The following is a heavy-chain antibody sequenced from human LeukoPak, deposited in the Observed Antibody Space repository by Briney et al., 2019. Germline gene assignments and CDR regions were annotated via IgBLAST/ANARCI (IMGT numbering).Heavy chain of an antibody. D-gene: IGHD5-18*01. CDR1: GFTFGDYA. J-gene: IGHJ4*02. Sequence: GSLRLSCTASGFTFGDYAMSWVRQAPGKGLEWIGEINHSGSTNYNPSLKSRVTISVDTSKNQFSLKLSSVTAADTAVYYCASTVKTAIDYWGQGTLVTVSS. V-gene: IGHV4-34*01. CDR2: INHSGST. CDR3: ASTVKTAIDY.